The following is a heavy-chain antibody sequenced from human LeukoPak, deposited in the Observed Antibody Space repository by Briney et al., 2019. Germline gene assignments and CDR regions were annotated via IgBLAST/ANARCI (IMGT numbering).Heavy chain of an antibody. J-gene: IGHJ4*02. Sequence: PGGSPRLSCAASGFTVSSNYMIWVRQAPGKGLEWVSVIYSGGSTYYADSVKGRFTISRDNSKNTLYLQMNSLRAEDTAVYYCARDRDDYIGYFDYWGQGTLVTVSS. CDR3: ARDRDDYIGYFDY. V-gene: IGHV3-53*01. CDR2: IYSGGST. D-gene: IGHD4-11*01. CDR1: GFTVSSNY.